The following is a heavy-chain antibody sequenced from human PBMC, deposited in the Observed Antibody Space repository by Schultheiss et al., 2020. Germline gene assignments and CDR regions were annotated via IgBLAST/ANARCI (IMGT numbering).Heavy chain of an antibody. J-gene: IGHJ6*02. CDR2: IIPIFGTA. D-gene: IGHD4-17*01. CDR3: ARDYPATVTTGGMDV. CDR1: GGTFSSYA. V-gene: IGHV1-69*13. Sequence: AVKVSCNASGGTFSSYAISWVRQAPGQGLEWMGGIIPIFGTANYAQKFQGRVTITADESTSTAYMELSSLRSEDTAVYYCARDYPATVTTGGMDVWGQGTTVTISS.